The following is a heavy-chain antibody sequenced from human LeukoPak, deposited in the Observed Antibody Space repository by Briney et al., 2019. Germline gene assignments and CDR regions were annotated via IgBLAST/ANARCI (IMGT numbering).Heavy chain of an antibody. D-gene: IGHD3-10*01. CDR3: ARRATNSRLSMVRGVIVAANNHHFDH. V-gene: IGHV4-34*01. Sequence: SETLSLTCAVYGGSFSGYYWSWIRQAPGKGLEWIGEINHSGSTNYNPSLKSRVTISVDTSKNQFSLNLSSVTAADTAVYYCARRATNSRLSMVRGVIVAANNHHFDHWGQGTLSPSPQ. CDR1: GGSFSGYY. J-gene: IGHJ4*02. CDR2: INHSGST.